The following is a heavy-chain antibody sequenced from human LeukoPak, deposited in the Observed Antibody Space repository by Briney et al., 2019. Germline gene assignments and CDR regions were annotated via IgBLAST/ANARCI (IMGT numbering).Heavy chain of an antibody. V-gene: IGHV4-34*01. CDR1: GGSFSGYY. CDR2: INHSGTT. CDR3: AREYKGY. Sequence: SETLSLTCAVYGGSFSGYYWSWIRQPPGKGLEWIGEINHSGTTNYNPSLTSRVTISVDTSKNQFSLKLSSVTAADTAVYYCAREYKGYWGQGTLVTVSS. J-gene: IGHJ4*02. D-gene: IGHD1-1*01.